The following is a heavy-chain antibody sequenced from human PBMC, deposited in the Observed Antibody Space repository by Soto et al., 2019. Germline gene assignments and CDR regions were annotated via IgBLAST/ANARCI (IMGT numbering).Heavy chain of an antibody. D-gene: IGHD4-17*01. Sequence: GSLRLSCAASGITLSGYWMHWVRQAPGTGLVWVSRINSDGSTTDYADSVKGRFTISRDNAKNTLYLQMNSLRVEDTAVYYCASGPYGGNGAFDIWGQGTMVTVSS. CDR1: GITLSGYW. CDR3: ASGPYGGNGAFDI. V-gene: IGHV3-74*01. J-gene: IGHJ3*02. CDR2: INSDGSTT.